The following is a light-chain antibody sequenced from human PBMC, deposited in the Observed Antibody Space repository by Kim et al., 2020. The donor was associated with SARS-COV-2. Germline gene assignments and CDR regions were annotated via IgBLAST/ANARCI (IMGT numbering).Light chain of an antibody. J-gene: IGLJ3*02. V-gene: IGLV1-47*01. Sequence: QSVLTQPPSASATPGQTVTISCSGTSSNIGGHFVYWYQQLPGTAPKILIYRNTHRALGVPDRFSGSKSGTSASLAISGLRSEDEADYYCAAWDDSLSWVFGGGTKLTVL. CDR2: RNT. CDR1: SSNIGGHF. CDR3: AAWDDSLSWV.